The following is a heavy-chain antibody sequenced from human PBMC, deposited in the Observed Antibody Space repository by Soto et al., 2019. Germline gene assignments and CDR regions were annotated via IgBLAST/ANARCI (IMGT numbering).Heavy chain of an antibody. CDR1: GFTLSCYE. CDR3: ARAGTIFDY. Sequence: PGGSLRLSCAASGFTLSCYEMNWVRQAQGKGLEWVSYISSGSTIYYADSVKGRFTISRDNAKNSLYLQMNSLRAEDTAVYYRARAGTIFDYCGQGTLVTVSS. J-gene: IGHJ4*02. D-gene: IGHD1-1*01. V-gene: IGHV3-48*03. CDR2: ISSGSTI.